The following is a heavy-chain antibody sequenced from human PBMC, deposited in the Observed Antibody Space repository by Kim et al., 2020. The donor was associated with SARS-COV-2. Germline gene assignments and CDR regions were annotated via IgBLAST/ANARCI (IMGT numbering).Heavy chain of an antibody. V-gene: IGHV4-34*01. CDR3: ARGSLLYYYYGMDV. Sequence: SETLSLTCAVYGGSFSGYYWSWIRQPPGKGLEWIGEINHSGSTNYNPSLKSRVTISVDTSKNQFSLKLSSVTAADTAVYYCARGSLLYYYYGMDVWGQGTTVTVSS. D-gene: IGHD2-15*01. CDR2: INHSGST. J-gene: IGHJ6*02. CDR1: GGSFSGYY.